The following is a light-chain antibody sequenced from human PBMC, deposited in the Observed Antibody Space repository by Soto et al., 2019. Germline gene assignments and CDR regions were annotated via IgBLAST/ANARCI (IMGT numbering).Light chain of an antibody. CDR2: NND. J-gene: IGLJ2*01. Sequence: QSVLTQPPSASGTPGQRVTISCSGSFSNVGSTSVNWYQQQFPVAAPKLLIYNNDQRPSGVPDRFSGSRSGTSASLAITGLQSEDGADYYCASWDDSLNTLVFGGGTKLTVL. CDR1: FSNVGSTS. CDR3: ASWDDSLNTLV. V-gene: IGLV1-44*01.